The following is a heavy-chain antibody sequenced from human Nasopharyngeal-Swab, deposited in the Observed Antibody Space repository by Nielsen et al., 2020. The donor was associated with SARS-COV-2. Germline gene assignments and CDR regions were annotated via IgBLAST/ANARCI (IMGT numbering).Heavy chain of an antibody. CDR2: INGDGSSL. V-gene: IGHV3-74*01. D-gene: IGHD5-18*01. CDR3: AKDSSMVSLDV. J-gene: IGHJ6*02. CDR1: GFTFSNYR. Sequence: GVLRLSCAASGFTFSNYRMHWVRQAPGKGLVWVSRINGDGSSLNYADFVKGRFTISRDNAKNSLYLQMNSLRAEDTALYYCAKDSSMVSLDVWGQGTTVTVSS.